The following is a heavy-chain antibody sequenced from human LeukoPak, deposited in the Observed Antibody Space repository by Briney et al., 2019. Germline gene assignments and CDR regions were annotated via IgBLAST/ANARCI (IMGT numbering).Heavy chain of an antibody. Sequence: ASVKVSCKASGYTFTSYDINWVRQATGQGLEWMGWMNPNRGNTGYAQKFQGRVTMTRNTSISTAYMELSSLRSEDTAVYYCASSEGDMTAFDYWGQGTLVTVSS. CDR1: GYTFTSYD. CDR3: ASSEGDMTAFDY. D-gene: IGHD3-9*01. J-gene: IGHJ4*02. CDR2: MNPNRGNT. V-gene: IGHV1-8*01.